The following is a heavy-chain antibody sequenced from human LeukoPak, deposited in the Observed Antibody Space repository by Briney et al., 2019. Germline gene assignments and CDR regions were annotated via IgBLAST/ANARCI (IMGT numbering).Heavy chain of an antibody. V-gene: IGHV4-34*01. CDR2: INHSGST. J-gene: IGHJ6*02. CDR3: AGYYYDTPYGMDV. CDR1: GGSFSGYY. D-gene: IGHD3-22*01. Sequence: PSETLSLTCAVYGGSFSGYYWSWIRQPPGKGLEWIGEINHSGSTNYNPFLKSRVTISVDTSKNQFSLKLSSVTAADTAVYYCAGYYYDTPYGMDVWGQGTTVTVSS.